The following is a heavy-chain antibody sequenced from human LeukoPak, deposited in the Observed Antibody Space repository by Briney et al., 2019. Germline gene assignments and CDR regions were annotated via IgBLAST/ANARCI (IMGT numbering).Heavy chain of an antibody. CDR2: IWYDGSNE. D-gene: IGHD3-22*01. Sequence: GGSLRLSCAASGFTFSSYGMHWVRQAPGKGLEWMAVIWYDGSNEYYADSVKGRFTISRDNSKNTLYLQMSSLRAEDTAVYYCARESLYDSSGYYSNSDAFDIWGQGTMVTVS. CDR3: ARESLYDSSGYYSNSDAFDI. J-gene: IGHJ3*02. V-gene: IGHV3-33*01. CDR1: GFTFSSYG.